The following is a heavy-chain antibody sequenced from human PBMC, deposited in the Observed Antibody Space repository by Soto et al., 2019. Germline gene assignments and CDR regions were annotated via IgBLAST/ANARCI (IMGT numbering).Heavy chain of an antibody. Sequence: VASVKVSCKASGYIFDDYAMHWVRQAPGQRPEWLAWINPNNGESKTSQKFRDRVTITTDTSAATVYMELSSLTSEDTAIYYCARILGPGGMDVWGQGTTVTVSS. CDR3: ARILGPGGMDV. V-gene: IGHV1-3*01. CDR2: INPNNGES. CDR1: GYIFDDYA. D-gene: IGHD3-10*02. J-gene: IGHJ6*02.